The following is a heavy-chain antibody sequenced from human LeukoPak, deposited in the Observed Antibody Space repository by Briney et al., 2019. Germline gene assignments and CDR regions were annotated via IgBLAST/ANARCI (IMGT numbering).Heavy chain of an antibody. CDR3: ARDPYSGHYGNDYYYYMDV. D-gene: IGHD5-12*01. CDR2: ISWNSGSI. CDR1: GFTFDDYA. J-gene: IGHJ6*03. Sequence: PGRSLRLSCAASGFTFDDYAMHWVRQAPGKGLEWVSGISWNSGSIGYADSVKGRFTISRDNAKNSLYLQMNNLRAEDTAVYYCARDPYSGHYGNDYYYYMDVWGKGTTVTISS. V-gene: IGHV3-9*01.